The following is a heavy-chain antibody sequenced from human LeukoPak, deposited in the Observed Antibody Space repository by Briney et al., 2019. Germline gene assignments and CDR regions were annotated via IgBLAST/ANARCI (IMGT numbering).Heavy chain of an antibody. V-gene: IGHV1-2*02. CDR2: INPNSGGT. Sequence: VASVKVSCKASGYTFTGYYMHWVRQAPGQGLEWMGWINPNSGGTNYAQKFKGRVTMTRDTSTSTAYLEVRSLTSDDTAVYYCAPTAEAYTSWWKVWGQGTLVTVSS. CDR1: GYTFTGYY. J-gene: IGHJ4*02. D-gene: IGHD3-16*01. CDR3: APTAEAYTSWWKV.